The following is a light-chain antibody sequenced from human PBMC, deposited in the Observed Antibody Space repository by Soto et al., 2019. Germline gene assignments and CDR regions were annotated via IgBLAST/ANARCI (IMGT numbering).Light chain of an antibody. J-gene: IGKJ4*01. CDR1: QYIGNY. V-gene: IGKV1-39*01. Sequence: DIQVTQSPPSLSASVGDTITITCRATQYIGNYLNWLQQKAGKAPEVLIYDASGLRSGVPSRFTGSGSATDFTLTITSLQREDAGTYFCQQTFSPDVTFGGGTKV. CDR3: QQTFSPDVT. CDR2: DAS.